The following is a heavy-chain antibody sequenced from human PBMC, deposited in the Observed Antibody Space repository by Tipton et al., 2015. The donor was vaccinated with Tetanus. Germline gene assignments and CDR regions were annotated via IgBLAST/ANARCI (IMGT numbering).Heavy chain of an antibody. Sequence: TLSLTCTVSGGSISSGVYYWGWLRQDPGKGLEWIGRISYSGNTAYNPSPKSRVAISVDTSKNQFSLKLTSVPAADTAVYYCARRGGDFLTGYYDSWGQGTPVIVSS. CDR2: ISYSGNT. D-gene: IGHD3-9*01. CDR1: GGSISSGVYY. J-gene: IGHJ4*02. CDR3: ARRGGDFLTGYYDS. V-gene: IGHV4-39*01.